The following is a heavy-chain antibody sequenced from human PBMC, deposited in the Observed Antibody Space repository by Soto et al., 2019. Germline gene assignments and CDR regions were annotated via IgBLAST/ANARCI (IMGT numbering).Heavy chain of an antibody. D-gene: IGHD6-6*01. Sequence: PGGSLRLSCAASGFTFSSYAMSWVRQAPGKGLEWVSAISGSGGSTYYADSVKGRFTISRDNSKNTLYLQMNSLRAEDTAVYYCAKPEVSSSSSTSEYWGQGTLVTVSS. V-gene: IGHV3-23*01. CDR2: ISGSGGST. CDR3: AKPEVSSSSSTSEY. CDR1: GFTFSSYA. J-gene: IGHJ4*02.